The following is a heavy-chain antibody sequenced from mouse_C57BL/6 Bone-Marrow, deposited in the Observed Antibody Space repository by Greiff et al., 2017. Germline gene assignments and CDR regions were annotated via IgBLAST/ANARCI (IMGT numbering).Heavy chain of an antibody. Sequence: VQLQQPGAELVRPGSSVKLSCKASGYTFTSYWMDWVKQRPGQGLEWIGNIYPSDSETHYNQKFKDKATLTVDKSSSTAYMQLSSLTSEDSAVYYCARCPYYCGSRYAMDYWGQGTSVTVSS. CDR3: ARCPYYCGSRYAMDY. J-gene: IGHJ4*01. V-gene: IGHV1-61*01. D-gene: IGHD1-1*01. CDR2: IYPSDSET. CDR1: GYTFTSYW.